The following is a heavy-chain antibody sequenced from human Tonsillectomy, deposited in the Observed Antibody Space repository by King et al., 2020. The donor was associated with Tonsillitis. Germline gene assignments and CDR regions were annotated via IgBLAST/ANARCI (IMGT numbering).Heavy chain of an antibody. CDR2: INHSGST. V-gene: IGHV4-34*01. CDR1: GGSFSGYY. CDR3: ARGRGYRYGRRSPNWFDP. J-gene: IGHJ5*02. D-gene: IGHD5-18*01. Sequence: VQLQQWGAGLLKPSETLSLTCAVYGGSFSGYYWSWIRQPPGKGLEWIGEINHSGSTNYNPSLKSRVTISVDTSKNQFSLKLSSVTAADTAVYYCARGRGYRYGRRSPNWFDPGGQGTLVTVSS.